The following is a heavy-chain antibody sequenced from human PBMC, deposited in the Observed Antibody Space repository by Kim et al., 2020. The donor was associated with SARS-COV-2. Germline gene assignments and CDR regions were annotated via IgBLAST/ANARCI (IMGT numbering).Heavy chain of an antibody. Sequence: GWSLRLSCAASGFTFSSYGMHWVRQAPGKGLEWVAVISYDGSNKYYADSVKGRFTISRDNSKNTLYLQMNSLRAEDTAVYYCAKGIAAADPYYYYYYGMDVWGQGTTVTVSS. D-gene: IGHD6-13*01. CDR1: GFTFSSYG. CDR3: AKGIAAADPYYYYYYGMDV. V-gene: IGHV3-30*18. CDR2: ISYDGSNK. J-gene: IGHJ6*02.